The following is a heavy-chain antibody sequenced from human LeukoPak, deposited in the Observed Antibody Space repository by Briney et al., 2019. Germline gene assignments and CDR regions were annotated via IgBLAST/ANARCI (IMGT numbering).Heavy chain of an antibody. J-gene: IGHJ3*02. CDR1: GGSISSSSYY. V-gene: IGHV4-39*02. CDR3: ATDAGRVITMIVGLDAFDI. Sequence: SETLSLTCTVSGGSISSSSYYWGWIRQPPGKGLEWIGSIYYSGSTYYNPSLKSRVTISVDTSKNQFSLKLSSVTAADTAVYYCATDAGRVITMIVGLDAFDIWGQGTMVTVSS. D-gene: IGHD3-22*01. CDR2: IYYSGST.